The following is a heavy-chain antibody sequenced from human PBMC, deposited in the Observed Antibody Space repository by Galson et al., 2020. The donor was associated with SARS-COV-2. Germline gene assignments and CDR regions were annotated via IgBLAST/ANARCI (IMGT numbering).Heavy chain of an antibody. V-gene: IGHV3-30*04. CDR3: AREPPVDFVVFVI. CDR2: ITYDGSNK. Sequence: GESLKISCAASGFTFSSYAMHWVRQAPGKGLEWVAVITYDGSNKYYADSVKGRFTISRDNSKNTLYLQMNSLRAEDTAVYYCAREPPVDFVVFVIWGEWTM. J-gene: IGHJ3*02. CDR1: GFTFSSYA. D-gene: IGHD2-2*03.